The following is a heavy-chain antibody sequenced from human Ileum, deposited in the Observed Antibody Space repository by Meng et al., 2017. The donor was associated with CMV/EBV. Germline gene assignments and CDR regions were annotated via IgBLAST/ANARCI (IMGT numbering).Heavy chain of an antibody. V-gene: IGHV4-4*02. D-gene: IGHD3-22*01. J-gene: IGHJ5*02. Sequence: SGGSISSSNWWSWVRQPPGKGLEWIGEIYHSGSTNYNPSLKSRVTISVDKSKNQFSLKLSSVTAADTAVYYCARAIVVVITTTRWFDPWGQGTLVTSPQ. CDR2: IYHSGST. CDR3: ARAIVVVITTTRWFDP. CDR1: GGSISSSNW.